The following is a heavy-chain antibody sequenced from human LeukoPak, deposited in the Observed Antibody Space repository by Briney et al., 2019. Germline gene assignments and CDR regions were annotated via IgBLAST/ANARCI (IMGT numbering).Heavy chain of an antibody. D-gene: IGHD3-3*01. V-gene: IGHV3-23*01. CDR2: ISGSGGST. CDR3: AKAHDFGSDYLDY. CDR1: GFTFSSYA. Sequence: GGSLRLSCAASGFTFSSYAMSWVRQAPGKGLEWVSDISGSGGSTYYADSVKGRFTISRDNSKNTLYLQMNSLRAEDAAVYYCAKAHDFGSDYLDYWGQGTLVTVSS. J-gene: IGHJ4*02.